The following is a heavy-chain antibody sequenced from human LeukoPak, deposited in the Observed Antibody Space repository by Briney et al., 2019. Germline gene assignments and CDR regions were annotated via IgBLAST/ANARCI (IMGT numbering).Heavy chain of an antibody. CDR1: GFTFSSYA. V-gene: IGHV3-30-3*01. Sequence: PGGSLRLSCAASGFTFSSYAMHWVRQAPGKGLEWVAVISYDGSNKYYADSVKGRFTISRDNSKNTLYLQMNSLRAEDTAVYYCARDTYYYDSSGYPHNWFDPWGQGTLVTVSS. J-gene: IGHJ5*02. CDR3: ARDTYYYDSSGYPHNWFDP. CDR2: ISYDGSNK. D-gene: IGHD3-22*01.